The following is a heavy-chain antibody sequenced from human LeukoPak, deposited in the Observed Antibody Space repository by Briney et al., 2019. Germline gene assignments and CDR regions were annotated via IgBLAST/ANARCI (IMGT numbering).Heavy chain of an antibody. V-gene: IGHV1-69*13. CDR1: GGTFISYA. D-gene: IGHD3-22*01. J-gene: IGHJ4*02. CDR2: IIPIFGTT. CDR3: ASGYYDSSGYYYYFDY. Sequence: ASVKVSCKASGGTFISYAISWVRQAPGQGREWMGGIIPIFGTTNYAQKFQCRVTITADESTSTAYMELSSLRSEDTAVYYCASGYYDSSGYYYYFDYWGQGTLVTVSS.